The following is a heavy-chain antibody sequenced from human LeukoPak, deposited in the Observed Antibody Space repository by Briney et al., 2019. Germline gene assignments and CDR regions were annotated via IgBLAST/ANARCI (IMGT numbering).Heavy chain of an antibody. CDR3: ARDKIVGATIFDY. CDR1: GFTFSSYW. J-gene: IGHJ4*02. CDR2: IKQDGSEK. Sequence: GGSLRLPCAASGFTFSSYWMSWVRQAPGKGLEWVANIKQDGSEKYYVDSVKGRFTISRDNAKNSLYLQMNSLRAEDTAVYYCARDKIVGATIFDYWGQGTLVTVSS. D-gene: IGHD1-26*01. V-gene: IGHV3-7*01.